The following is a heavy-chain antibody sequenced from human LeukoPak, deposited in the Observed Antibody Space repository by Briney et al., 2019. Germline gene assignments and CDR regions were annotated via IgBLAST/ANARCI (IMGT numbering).Heavy chain of an antibody. CDR1: GYTFTGYG. V-gene: IGHV1-18*01. D-gene: IGHD2-2*01. J-gene: IGHJ4*02. Sequence: ASVKVSCKASGYTFTGYGISWVRQAPGQGLEWMGWISAYNGNTNYAQKLQGRVTMTTDTSTSTAYMELRSLRSDDTAVYYCARTYCSSTSCWYGSYYFDYWGQGTLVTVSS. CDR2: ISAYNGNT. CDR3: ARTYCSSTSCWYGSYYFDY.